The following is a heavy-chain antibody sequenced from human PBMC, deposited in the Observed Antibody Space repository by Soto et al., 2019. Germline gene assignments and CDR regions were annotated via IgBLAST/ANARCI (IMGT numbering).Heavy chain of an antibody. CDR3: ASQGLYYYGLDV. J-gene: IGHJ6*02. Sequence: GGSLRLSCAASGFPFSTYWMHWVRQAPGKGPVWVSRINNDGSTTRYADSVKGRFTISRDNAKNTLYLQMNSLRAEDTAVYYYASQGLYYYGLDVWGQGTTVTVSS. CDR1: GFPFSTYW. CDR2: INNDGSTT. V-gene: IGHV3-74*01.